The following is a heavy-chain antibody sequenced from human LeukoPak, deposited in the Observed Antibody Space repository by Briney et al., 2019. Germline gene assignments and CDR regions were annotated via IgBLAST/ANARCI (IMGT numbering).Heavy chain of an antibody. V-gene: IGHV4-31*03. CDR3: ARARDCSGGTCYQFNWFDP. Sequence: SQTLSLTCTVSGGSISSGAYYWSWIRQHPGKGLEWIGYIFYSGNTYYNPSLKSRVTISVDTSKNQFSLTLSSVTAADTAVYYCARARDCSGGTCYQFNWFDPWGQGTLVTVSS. J-gene: IGHJ5*02. CDR2: IFYSGNT. D-gene: IGHD2-15*01. CDR1: GGSISSGAYY.